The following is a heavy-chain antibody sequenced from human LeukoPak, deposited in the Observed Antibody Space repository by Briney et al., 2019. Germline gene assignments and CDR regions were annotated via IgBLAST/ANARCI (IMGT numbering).Heavy chain of an antibody. CDR1: GFTFSSSG. CDR2: VSYDGGKK. V-gene: IGHV3-30*18. CDR3: AKPAYCGGDCYSPPFQH. J-gene: IGHJ1*01. Sequence: PGRSLTLSCAASGFTFSSSGMHWVRQAPGKGLEWVAFVSYDGGKKYYADSVKGRFTISRDNAKNTLYLQMSSLRAEDTAVYYCAKPAYCGGDCYSPPFQHWGQGTLVTVSS. D-gene: IGHD2-21*02.